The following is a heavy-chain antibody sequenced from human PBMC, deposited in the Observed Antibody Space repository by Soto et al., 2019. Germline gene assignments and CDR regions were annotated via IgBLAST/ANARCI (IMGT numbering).Heavy chain of an antibody. D-gene: IGHD2-2*01. Sequence: GGSLRLSCAASGFTFSSYAMHWVRQAPGKGLEWVAVISYDGSNKYYADSVKGRFTISRDNSKNTLYLQMNSLRAEDTAVYYCARDGGYCSSTSCRTYYYYYGMDVWGQGTTVTVSS. CDR1: GFTFSSYA. J-gene: IGHJ6*02. CDR3: ARDGGYCSSTSCRTYYYYYGMDV. V-gene: IGHV3-30-3*01. CDR2: ISYDGSNK.